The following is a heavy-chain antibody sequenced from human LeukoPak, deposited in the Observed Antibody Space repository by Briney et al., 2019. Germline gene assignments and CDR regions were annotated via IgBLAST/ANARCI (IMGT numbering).Heavy chain of an antibody. J-gene: IGHJ4*02. CDR3: ADIGYCTNGVCFDY. D-gene: IGHD2-8*01. Sequence: ASVKVSCKASGGTFSSYAISWVRQAPGQGLEWMGRIIPIFGTANYAQKFQGRVTITTDESTSTAYMELSSLRSEDTAVYYCADIGYCTNGVCFDYWGQGTMVTVSS. V-gene: IGHV1-69*05. CDR1: GGTFSSYA. CDR2: IIPIFGTA.